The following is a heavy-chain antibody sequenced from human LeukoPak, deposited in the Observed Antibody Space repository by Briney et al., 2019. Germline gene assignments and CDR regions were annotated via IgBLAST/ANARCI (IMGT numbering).Heavy chain of an antibody. J-gene: IGHJ4*02. CDR2: IYPTGRT. D-gene: IGHD3-16*01. CDR3: ARRGDY. Sequence: PSETLSLTCTVSGFSITTDHYWGSIRQPPGKGLDWIGSIYPTGRTSYNPSLKSRVTLSVDTSKNQFSLRLSYVTAADTAVYYCARRGDYWGQGTLVTVSS. CDR1: GFSITTDHY. V-gene: IGHV4-38-2*02.